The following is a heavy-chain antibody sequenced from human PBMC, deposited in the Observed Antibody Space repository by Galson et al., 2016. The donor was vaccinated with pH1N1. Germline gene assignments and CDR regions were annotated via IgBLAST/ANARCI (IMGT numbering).Heavy chain of an antibody. Sequence: SVKVSCKASGGTPTFSSYGISWVRQAPGQGLEWMGSIITMFGTPNYAQKFQGRLTITAGASTSTAYMELSSLRSEDTAIYYCARGLDYYGSGYYVIWGQGTLVTVSS. CDR2: IITMFGTP. V-gene: IGHV1-69*13. CDR1: GGTPTFSSYG. CDR3: ARGLDYYGSGYYVI. J-gene: IGHJ4*02. D-gene: IGHD3-10*01.